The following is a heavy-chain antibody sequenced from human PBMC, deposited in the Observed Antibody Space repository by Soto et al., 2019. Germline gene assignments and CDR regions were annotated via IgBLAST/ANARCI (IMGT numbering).Heavy chain of an antibody. CDR3: AKDYSSSWGNYYYYGMDV. J-gene: IGHJ6*02. D-gene: IGHD6-13*01. Sequence: QVQLVESGGGVVQPGRSLRLSCAASAFTFSSYGMHWVRQAPGKGLEWVAVISYDGSNKYYADSVKGRFTISRDNSKNTLYLQMNSLRAEDTAVYYCAKDYSSSWGNYYYYGMDVWGQGTTVTVSS. V-gene: IGHV3-30*18. CDR1: AFTFSSYG. CDR2: ISYDGSNK.